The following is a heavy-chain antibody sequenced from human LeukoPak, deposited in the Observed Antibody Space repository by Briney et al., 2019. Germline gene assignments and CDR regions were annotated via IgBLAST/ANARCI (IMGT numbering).Heavy chain of an antibody. D-gene: IGHD3-9*01. J-gene: IGHJ6*02. CDR2: VSYDGSNK. V-gene: IGHV3-30-3*01. CDR1: GFTFSSYA. Sequence: GGSLRLSCAASGFTFSSYAMHWVRQAPGKGLGWVAVVSYDGSNKYYADSVKGRFTISRDNSKNTLYLQMNSLRAEDTAVYYCARDPLHFDWLPYYYYGMDVWGQGTTVTVSS. CDR3: ARDPLHFDWLPYYYYGMDV.